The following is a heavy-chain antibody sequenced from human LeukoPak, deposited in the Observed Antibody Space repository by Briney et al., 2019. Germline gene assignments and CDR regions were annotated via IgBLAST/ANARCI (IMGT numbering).Heavy chain of an antibody. J-gene: IGHJ4*02. D-gene: IGHD3/OR15-3a*01. CDR2: INQDEREK. CDR3: ARDWTWNFDS. Sequence: PGGSLRLSCAASGFTFSSYWMSWVRQAPGKGLEGVAHINQDEREKHYVVSVKGRFTISRDNPKNSLYLQMNSLRADDTAVYYCARDWTWNFDSWGQGTLVTVSS. CDR1: GFTFSSYW. V-gene: IGHV3-7*05.